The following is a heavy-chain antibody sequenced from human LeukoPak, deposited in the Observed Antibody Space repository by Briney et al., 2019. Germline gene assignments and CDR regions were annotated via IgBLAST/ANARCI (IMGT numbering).Heavy chain of an antibody. CDR1: GGTFSSYA. Sequence: SVTVSCKASGGTFSSYAISWVRQAPGQGLEWMGGIIPIFGTANYAQKFQGRVTITADKSTSTAYMELSSLRSEDTAVYYCARASGIAAAGSDYWGQGTLVTVSS. V-gene: IGHV1-69*06. D-gene: IGHD6-13*01. CDR3: ARASGIAAAGSDY. J-gene: IGHJ4*02. CDR2: IIPIFGTA.